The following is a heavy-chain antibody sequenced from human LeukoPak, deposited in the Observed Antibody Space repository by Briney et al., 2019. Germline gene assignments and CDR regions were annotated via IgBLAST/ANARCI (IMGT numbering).Heavy chain of an antibody. V-gene: IGHV4-39*01. Sequence: SETLSLTCTVSGGSISSSSYYWGWIRQPPGKGLEWIGSIYYSGSTYYNPSLKSRVTISVDTSKNQFSLKLSSVTAADTAVYYCARGLRQAAGTQEVNWFDPWGQGTLVTVSS. CDR3: ARGLRQAAGTQEVNWFDP. J-gene: IGHJ5*02. CDR1: GGSISSSSYY. CDR2: IYYSGST. D-gene: IGHD6-13*01.